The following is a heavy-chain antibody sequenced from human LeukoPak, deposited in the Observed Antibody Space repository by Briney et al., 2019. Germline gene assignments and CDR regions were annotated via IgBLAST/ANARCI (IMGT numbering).Heavy chain of an antibody. D-gene: IGHD1-1*01. CDR1: GFTFSSYD. V-gene: IGHV3-13*01. J-gene: IGHJ4*02. Sequence: GGCLRLSCAASGFTFSSYDMHWVRQATGKGLQWVSTIDTAGDTYYRDSVKGRFTISRENAKNSLYLQMNSLRAEDTAVYYCAKDLDSGPTAGTFDYWGQGTLVTVSS. CDR2: IDTAGDT. CDR3: AKDLDSGPTAGTFDY.